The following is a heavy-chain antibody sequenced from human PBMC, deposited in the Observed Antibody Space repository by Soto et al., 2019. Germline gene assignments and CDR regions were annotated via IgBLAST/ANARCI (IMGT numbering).Heavy chain of an antibody. D-gene: IGHD1-26*01. CDR3: ARGGWGAYYLDT. J-gene: IGHJ4*02. V-gene: IGHV3-74*01. Sequence: EVQLVESGGGLVQPGGSLRLSCAASGFNFRNYWMHWVRQAPGKGLVWVSRIKYDESSTDYADSVYGRFIISRDNAKNTVYMQMNSLRSEDTAVYYCARGGWGAYYLDTWGQVTLVTVSS. CDR2: IKYDESST. CDR1: GFNFRNYW.